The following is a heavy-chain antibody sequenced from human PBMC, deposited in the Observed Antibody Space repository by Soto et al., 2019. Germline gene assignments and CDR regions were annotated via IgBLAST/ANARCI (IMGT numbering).Heavy chain of an antibody. CDR3: AHCRGGVASF. CDR2: VYWDDSK. D-gene: IGHD2-2*01. V-gene: IGHV2-5*02. J-gene: IGHJ4*02. Sequence: QITLNESGPTLVKPTQTLTLTCTLSGFSLSTRDVGVGWIRQPPGEALEWLGVVYWDDSKTYSPSLESRLTITRDTSKNQVVLRMTKMDPVDTATYYCAHCRGGVASFWGQGTLVTVSS. CDR1: GFSLSTRDVG.